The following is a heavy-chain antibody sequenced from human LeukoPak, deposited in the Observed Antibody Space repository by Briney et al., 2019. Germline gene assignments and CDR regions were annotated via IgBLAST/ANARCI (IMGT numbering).Heavy chain of an antibody. CDR3: ARPKQQMVPSYEY. D-gene: IGHD6-13*01. CDR2: ISHDGSTK. Sequence: GRSLRLSCAASGFTFSSYPMHWVRQAPGKGLEWVALISHDGSTKYYADSVKGRFTISRDNSKNTLYLQVDSLRAEDTAVYYCARPKQQMVPSYEYWGQGTLVTVSS. CDR1: GFTFSSYP. V-gene: IGHV3-30-3*01. J-gene: IGHJ4*02.